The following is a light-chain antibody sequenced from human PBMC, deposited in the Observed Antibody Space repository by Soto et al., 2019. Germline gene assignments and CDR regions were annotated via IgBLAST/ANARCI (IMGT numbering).Light chain of an antibody. Sequence: QSALTQPASVSGSPGQSITISCTGTRSDVGTYNYVSWYQQYPGKAPKLIIYEVTNRPSGISNRFSGSKSGNTASPTISGLQAEDDADYYCSSYTSSSTYVFGTGTKLTVL. CDR1: RSDVGTYNY. V-gene: IGLV2-14*01. CDR2: EVT. J-gene: IGLJ1*01. CDR3: SSYTSSSTYV.